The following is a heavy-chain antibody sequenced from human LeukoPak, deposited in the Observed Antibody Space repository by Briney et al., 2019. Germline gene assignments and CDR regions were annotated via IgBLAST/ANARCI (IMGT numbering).Heavy chain of an antibody. V-gene: IGHV1-18*01. CDR2: ISAYNGNT. CDR3: AREGASRLTAAPDWFDP. Sequence: ASVKVSCKASGYTFTSYGISWVRQAPGQGLEWMGWISAYNGNTNYAQKLQGRVTMTTDTSTSTAYMELRSLRSDDTAVYYCAREGASRLTAAPDWFDPWGQGTLVTVSS. CDR1: GYTFTSYG. D-gene: IGHD6-13*01. J-gene: IGHJ5*02.